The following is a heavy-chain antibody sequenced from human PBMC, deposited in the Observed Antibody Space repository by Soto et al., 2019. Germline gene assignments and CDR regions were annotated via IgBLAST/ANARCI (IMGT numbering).Heavy chain of an antibody. CDR1: AGSMRNYY. Sequence: QVQLQQSGPGLVKPSETLSLTCSVSAGSMRNYYWSWIRQPPGKGLEWIGNVDDSGTTKYNPSLRSRVTISVDTSTNQFSLKLSSVIAADTAVYYGSRDVSCSGGSCYPNDWFDPWGQGTLVTVSS. CDR2: VDDSGTT. D-gene: IGHD2-15*01. V-gene: IGHV4-59*01. CDR3: SRDVSCSGGSCYPNDWFDP. J-gene: IGHJ5*02.